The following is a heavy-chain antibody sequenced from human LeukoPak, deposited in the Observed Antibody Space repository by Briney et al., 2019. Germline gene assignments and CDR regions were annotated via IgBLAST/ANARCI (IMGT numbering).Heavy chain of an antibody. D-gene: IGHD4-23*01. CDR2: IYTSGST. Sequence: SETLSLTCTVSGGSISSYYWSWIRQPAAQGLGWIGRIYTSGSTNYNPSLKSRVTMSVATSKNQFSLTLSSVTAADTAVYYCASSYGGLYYFDYWGQGTLVTVSS. J-gene: IGHJ4*02. CDR1: GGSISSYY. V-gene: IGHV4-4*07. CDR3: ASSYGGLYYFDY.